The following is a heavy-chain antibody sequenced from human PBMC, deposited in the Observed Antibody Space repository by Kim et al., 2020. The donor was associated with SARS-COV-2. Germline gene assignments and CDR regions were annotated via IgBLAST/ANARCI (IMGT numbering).Heavy chain of an antibody. D-gene: IGHD3-22*01. J-gene: IGHJ4*02. V-gene: IGHV4-4*02. CDR2: IYHSGST. CDR3: ARVESSGYYVFDY. CDR1: GGSISSSNW. Sequence: SETLSLTCAVSGGSISSSNWWSWVRQPPGKGLEWIGEIYHSGSTNYNLSLKSRVTISVDKSKNQFSLKLSSVTAADTAVYYCARVESSGYYVFDYWGQGTLVTVSS.